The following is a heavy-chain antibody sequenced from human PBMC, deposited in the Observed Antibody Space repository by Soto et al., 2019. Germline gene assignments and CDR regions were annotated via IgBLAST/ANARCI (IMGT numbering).Heavy chain of an antibody. D-gene: IGHD3-10*01. CDR2: ITSDGSST. CDR3: ARERGGGFGDV. J-gene: IGHJ6*02. Sequence: EVQLVESGGGLVQPGGSLRLSCAASGFTFSTYYMNWVRQAPGKGLVWVARITSDGSSTTYADSVKGRFTISRDNAKNTLYLHMNSLRAEDTAVYSRARERGGGFGDVWGQGTTVTVSS. CDR1: GFTFSTYY. V-gene: IGHV3-74*01.